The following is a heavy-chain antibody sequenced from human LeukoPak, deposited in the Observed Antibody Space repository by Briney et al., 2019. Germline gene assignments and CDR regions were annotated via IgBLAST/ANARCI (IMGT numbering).Heavy chain of an antibody. J-gene: IGHJ3*02. V-gene: IGHV3-21*05. CDR1: GFTFGIYA. CDR3: ARGASVVAGNDNAFDI. Sequence: GGSLRLSCAASGFTFGIYAMNWVRQAPGKGLEWVSYIGPSGSNIYYADSVKGRFTISRDNAKKSLYLQMNSLRADDTAVYYCARGASVVAGNDNAFDIWGQGTMVTVSS. CDR2: IGPSGSNI. D-gene: IGHD6-19*01.